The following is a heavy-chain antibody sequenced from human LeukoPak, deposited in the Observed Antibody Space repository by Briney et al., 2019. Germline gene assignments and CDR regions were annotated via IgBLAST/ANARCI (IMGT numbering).Heavy chain of an antibody. D-gene: IGHD1-14*01. CDR3: ATANHGNDAFDI. V-gene: IGHV1-24*01. CDR2: FDPEDGET. Sequence: GASVKVSCKVSGYTLTELSMHWVRQAPGKGLEWMGGFDPEDGETICAQKFQGRVTMTEDTSTDTAYMELSSLRSEDTAVYYCATANHGNDAFDIWGQGTMVTVSS. J-gene: IGHJ3*02. CDR1: GYTLTELS.